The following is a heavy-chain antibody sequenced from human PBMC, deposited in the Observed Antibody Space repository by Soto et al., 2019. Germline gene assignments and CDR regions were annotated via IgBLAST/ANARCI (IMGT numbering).Heavy chain of an antibody. V-gene: IGHV3-15*07. J-gene: IGHJ4*01. D-gene: IGHD4-17*01. CDR2: VKSKTDGGTT. CDR3: TTDSYMTNIIVRFDY. Sequence: PGGPLRLSCAASGFIFSNGWINWVRQAPGKGLEWVGRVKSKTDGGTTDFAAPVKGRFAISRDDSKNMVYLDMNSLKTEDTAIYYCTTDSYMTNIIVRFDYWGHGTLVTVSS. CDR1: GFIFSNGW.